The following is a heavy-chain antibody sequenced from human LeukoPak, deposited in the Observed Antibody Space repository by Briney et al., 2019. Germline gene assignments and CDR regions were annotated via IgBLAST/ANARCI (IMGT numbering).Heavy chain of an antibody. CDR3: ARHKRDYYDSSDDAFDI. D-gene: IGHD3-22*01. Sequence: PSETLSLTCTVSGGSVSNYYWSWIRQPPGKGLEWIGYMYYSGSTNYNPTLKSRVTISVDASKNQFSLKLNSVTAADTAVYYCARHKRDYYDSSDDAFDIWGQGTMVTVSS. V-gene: IGHV4-59*08. CDR1: GGSVSNYY. CDR2: MYYSGST. J-gene: IGHJ3*02.